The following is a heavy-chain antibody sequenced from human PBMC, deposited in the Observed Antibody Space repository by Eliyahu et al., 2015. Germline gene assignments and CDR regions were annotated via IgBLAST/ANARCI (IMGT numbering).Heavy chain of an antibody. D-gene: IGHD6-19*01. CDR1: TFSSYW. J-gene: IGHJ6*02. CDR3: ARDCGWREYYYYGMDV. CDR2: IKQDGSEK. Sequence: TFSSYWMSWVRQAPGKGLEWVANIKQDGSEKYYVDSVKGRFTISRDNAKNSLYLQMNSLRAEDTAVYYCARDCGWREYYYYGMDVWGQGTTVTVSS. V-gene: IGHV3-7*04.